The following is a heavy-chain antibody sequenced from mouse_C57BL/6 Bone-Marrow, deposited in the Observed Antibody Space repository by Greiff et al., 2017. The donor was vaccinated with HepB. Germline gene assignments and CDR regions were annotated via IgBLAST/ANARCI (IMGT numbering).Heavy chain of an antibody. V-gene: IGHV1-72*01. Sequence: VKLMESGAELVKPGASVKLSCKASGYTFTSYWMHWVKQRPGRGLEWIGRIDPNSGGTKYNEKFKSKATLTVDKPSITAYMQLSSLTSEDSAVYYCAREKGITAVLAPFAYWGRGTLVTVSA. J-gene: IGHJ3*01. CDR1: GYTFTSYW. D-gene: IGHD1-1*01. CDR3: AREKGITAVLAPFAY. CDR2: IDPNSGGT.